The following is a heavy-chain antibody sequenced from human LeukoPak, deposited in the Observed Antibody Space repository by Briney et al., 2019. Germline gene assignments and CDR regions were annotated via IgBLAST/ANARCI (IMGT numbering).Heavy chain of an antibody. V-gene: IGHV4-39*07. CDR3: ARVIAVGLRFLEWPKTRNYYYSSMDA. CDR2: IYYSGST. Sequence: SETLSLTCTVSGGSISSSSYYWGWIRQPPGKGLEWIGSIYYSGSTYYNTSLKSRVTISVDTSKNQFFLKLSSVTAADTAGDCCARVIAVGLRFLEWPKTRNYYYSSMDAWGKGTTVTVSS. J-gene: IGHJ6*03. D-gene: IGHD3-3*01. CDR1: GGSISSSSYY.